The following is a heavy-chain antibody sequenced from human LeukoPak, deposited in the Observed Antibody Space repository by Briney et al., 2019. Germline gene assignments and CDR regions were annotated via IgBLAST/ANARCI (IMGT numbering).Heavy chain of an antibody. CDR3: AVARGFDKDRYCSGGSCYPPDY. D-gene: IGHD2-15*01. CDR2: TYPGDSDT. CDR1: GYSFTSYW. J-gene: IGHJ4*02. V-gene: IGHV5-51*01. Sequence: GESLKISCKGSGYSFTSYWIGWVRQMPGKGLEWMGITYPGDSDTRYSPSFQGQVTISVDKSISTAYLQWSSLKASDTAMYYCAVARGFDKDRYCSGGSCYPPDYWGQGTLVTVSS.